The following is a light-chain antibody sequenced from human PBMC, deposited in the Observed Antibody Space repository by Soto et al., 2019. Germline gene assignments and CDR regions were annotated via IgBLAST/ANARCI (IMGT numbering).Light chain of an antibody. CDR2: GDN. V-gene: IGLV1-40*01. CDR3: QSYASSLTTFV. CDR1: SSNIGAEYD. Sequence: QSVLTQPPSVSGAPGQRVAISCTGSSSNIGAEYDVHWYQQLPGTAPKRLIYGDNNRPSGVPDRFSGSKSGTSASLAITGLQPEAEADYYCQSYASSLTTFVFGTGTKVTVL. J-gene: IGLJ1*01.